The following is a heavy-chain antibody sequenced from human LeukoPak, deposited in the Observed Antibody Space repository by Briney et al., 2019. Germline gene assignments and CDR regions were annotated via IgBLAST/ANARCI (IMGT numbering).Heavy chain of an antibody. CDR2: ISGSGIST. CDR1: GFTFSSYA. V-gene: IGHV3-23*01. CDR3: AKIWNYYDSSGDDALDI. Sequence: GGSLRLSCAASGFTFSSYAMSWVRQAPGEGLEWVSGISGSGISTYYADSVKGRFTISRDNSKNTLYLQMNSLRVEDTAVYYCAKIWNYYDSSGDDALDIWGQGTMVTVSS. J-gene: IGHJ3*02. D-gene: IGHD3-22*01.